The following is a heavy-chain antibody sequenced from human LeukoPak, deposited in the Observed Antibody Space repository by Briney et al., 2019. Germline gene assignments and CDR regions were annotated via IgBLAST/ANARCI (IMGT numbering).Heavy chain of an antibody. CDR3: ARDHGDSSGWHNFDY. V-gene: IGHV4-4*07. CDR2: IYTSGST. J-gene: IGHJ4*02. CDR1: GGSISSYY. D-gene: IGHD6-19*01. Sequence: PSETLSLTCTVSGGSISSYYWSWIRQPAGKGLEWTGRIYTSGSTNYNPSLKSRVTMSVDTSKSQFSLKLSSVTAADTAVYYCARDHGDSSGWHNFDYWGQGTLVTVSS.